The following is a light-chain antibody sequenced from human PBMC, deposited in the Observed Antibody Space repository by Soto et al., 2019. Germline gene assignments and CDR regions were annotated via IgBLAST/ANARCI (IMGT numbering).Light chain of an antibody. V-gene: IGKV3-15*01. CDR2: GAS. J-gene: IGKJ3*01. Sequence: EIVMTQSPATLSVSPGERDTLSCRASQSVSSNLAWYQQKPGQAPRLLIYGASTRATGIPARFSGSGSGTEFTLTISSLQSEDFAVYYCQQYNNWPPLATFGPGTKVDIK. CDR3: QQYNNWPPLAT. CDR1: QSVSSN.